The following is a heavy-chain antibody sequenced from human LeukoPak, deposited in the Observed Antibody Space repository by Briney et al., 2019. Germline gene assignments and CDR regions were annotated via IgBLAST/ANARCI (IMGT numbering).Heavy chain of an antibody. D-gene: IGHD5-18*01. CDR2: ISAYNGNT. V-gene: IGHV1-18*01. Sequence: GASVKVSCKASGYTFTSYGISWVRQAPGRGLEWMGWISAYNGNTNYAQKLQGRVTMTTDTSTSTAYMELRSLRSDDTAVYYCARDPPTSYGISWADYWGQGTLVTVSS. J-gene: IGHJ4*02. CDR1: GYTFTSYG. CDR3: ARDPPTSYGISWADY.